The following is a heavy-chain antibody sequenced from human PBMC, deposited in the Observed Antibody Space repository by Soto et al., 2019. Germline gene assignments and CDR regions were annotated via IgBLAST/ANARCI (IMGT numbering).Heavy chain of an antibody. J-gene: IGHJ5*02. CDR2: ITSSGSFI. CDR3: ARGLIVVVPAATWDWFDP. CDR1: GFTFSNST. Sequence: LRLSCAASGFTFSNSTMNWVRQAPGKGLEWVACITSSGSFIYYADSMKGRFTISRDDAKKSLYLQMNSLRAEDTAVYYCARGLIVVVPAATWDWFDPWGQGTLVTVSS. V-gene: IGHV3-21*04. D-gene: IGHD2-2*01.